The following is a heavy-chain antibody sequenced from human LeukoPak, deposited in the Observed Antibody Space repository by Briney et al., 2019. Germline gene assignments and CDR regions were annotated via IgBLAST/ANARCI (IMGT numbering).Heavy chain of an antibody. V-gene: IGHV4-59*01. CDR2: IYYSGST. D-gene: IGHD1-26*01. J-gene: IGHJ2*01. CDR3: ARGGAKDLYWYFDL. CDR1: GGSISSYY. Sequence: SETLSLTCTVSGGSISSYYWSWIRQPPGKGLEWIGYIYYSGSTNYNPSLKSRVTISVDTSKNQFSLKLSSVTAADTAVYYCARGGAKDLYWYFDLWGRGTLVTVSS.